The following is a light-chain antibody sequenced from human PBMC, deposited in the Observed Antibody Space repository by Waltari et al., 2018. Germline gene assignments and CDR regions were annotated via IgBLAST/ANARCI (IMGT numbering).Light chain of an antibody. J-gene: IGLJ3*02. CDR3: CSCAGSYTWV. CDR2: DVT. CDR1: SSDVGGYKH. Sequence: QSALTQPRSVSGSPGQSVTISCTGTSSDVGGYKHVSWYQQHPGKAPKLIFYDVTGRPSGVPDRCSGSKSGNTASLAISGLQPEDEADYYCCSCAGSYTWVFGGGTKVTVL. V-gene: IGLV2-11*01.